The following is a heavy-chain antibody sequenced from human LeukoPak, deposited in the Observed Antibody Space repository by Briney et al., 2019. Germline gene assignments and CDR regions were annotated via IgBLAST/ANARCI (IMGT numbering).Heavy chain of an antibody. CDR2: INWNGGST. D-gene: IGHD2-8*01. CDR1: GFTFDDYG. CDR3: ARDGGYCTNGVCYDYYMDV. Sequence: PGGSLRLSCAASGFTFDDYGMSWVRQAPGKGLEWVSGINWNGGSTGYADSVKGRFTISRDNAKNSLYLQMNSLRAEDTALYSCARDGGYCTNGVCYDYYMDVWGKGTTVTVSS. V-gene: IGHV3-20*04. J-gene: IGHJ6*03.